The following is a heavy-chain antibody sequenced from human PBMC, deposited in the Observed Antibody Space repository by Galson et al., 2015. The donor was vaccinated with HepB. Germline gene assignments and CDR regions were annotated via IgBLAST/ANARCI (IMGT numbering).Heavy chain of an antibody. J-gene: IGHJ4*02. D-gene: IGHD3-16*01. V-gene: IGHV1-18*01. CDR2: ISTSNGDT. Sequence: SVKVSCKASGYTFINYDLIWVRQAPGQGLECMGWISTSNGDTKYPQKFQDRVTMTTDTFTRTAYMELRKLRSDDTAVYYCARLDVRIRIMSSLLFWGQGTLVTVSS. CDR1: GYTFINYD. CDR3: ARLDVRIRIMSSLLF.